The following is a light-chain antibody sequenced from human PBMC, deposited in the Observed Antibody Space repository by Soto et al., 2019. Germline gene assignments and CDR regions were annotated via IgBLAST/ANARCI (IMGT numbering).Light chain of an antibody. CDR3: QQFYRCVT. CDR1: QDISSY. V-gene: IGKV1-39*01. CDR2: GAS. J-gene: IGKJ5*01. Sequence: DIQLTQSPSSLSSPIGDRVTITCRASQDISSYLNWYQQKPGRAPNLLIYGASTLQGGVPSRFIGRASGSEFTLTICGLQPEDVATYYCQQFYRCVTFGQETRLEIK.